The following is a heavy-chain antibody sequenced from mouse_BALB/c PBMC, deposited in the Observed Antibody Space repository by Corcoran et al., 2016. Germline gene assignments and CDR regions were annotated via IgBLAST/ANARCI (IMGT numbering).Heavy chain of an antibody. D-gene: IGHD2-3*01. CDR2: IYPGDGST. J-gene: IGHJ3*01. V-gene: IGHV1S56*01. Sequence: QVQLQQSGPELVTPGALVKISCNASGYTFTSYDINWVKQRPGQGLEWIGWIYPGDGSTKYNEKFKGKATLTADKSSSTAYMQLSSLTSENSAVYFCARSGGVIYDGYSFAYWGQGTLVTVSA. CDR1: GYTFTSYD. CDR3: ARSGGVIYDGYSFAY.